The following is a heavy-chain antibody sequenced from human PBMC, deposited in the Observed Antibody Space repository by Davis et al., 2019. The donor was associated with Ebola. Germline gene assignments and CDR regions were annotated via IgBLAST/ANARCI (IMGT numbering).Heavy chain of an antibody. J-gene: IGHJ6*02. CDR3: ARDRSIRWLGMDV. Sequence: GESLKISCAASGFTFSSYAMHWVRPAPGKGLEWVAVISYDGSNKYYADSVKGRFTISRDNSKNTLYLQMNSLRAEDTAVYYCARDRSIRWLGMDVWGQGTTVTVSS. V-gene: IGHV3-30-3*01. D-gene: IGHD4-23*01. CDR2: ISYDGSNK. CDR1: GFTFSSYA.